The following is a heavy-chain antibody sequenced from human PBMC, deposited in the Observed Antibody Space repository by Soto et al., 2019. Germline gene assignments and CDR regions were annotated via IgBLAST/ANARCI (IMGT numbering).Heavy chain of an antibody. CDR1: GYTFTNHG. CDR2: VSGYNNKT. D-gene: IGHD2-21*01. CDR3: ARDFYPVAYFFDY. J-gene: IGHJ4*02. Sequence: QVQLVQSGAEVKKPGASVKVSCKASGYTFTNHGISWVRQAPGQGLEWMGWVSGYNNKTKSAQKFQGRVTRTTDTSTSTAYMELRSLRSDDTAVYYCARDFYPVAYFFDYWGQGTLVTVSS. V-gene: IGHV1-18*04.